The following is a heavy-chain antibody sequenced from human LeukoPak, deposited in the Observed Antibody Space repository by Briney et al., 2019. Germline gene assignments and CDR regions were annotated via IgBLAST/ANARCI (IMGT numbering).Heavy chain of an antibody. D-gene: IGHD2-15*01. J-gene: IGHJ3*02. CDR1: GGSVSSGSYY. CDR2: ISYSGST. V-gene: IGHV4-61*01. Sequence: SETLSLTCTVSGGSVSSGSYYWTWIRQPPGKGLEWIGYISYSGSTNYNPSLKSRVTISVDTSKNQFSLNLSSVTAADTAVYYCARGWVVVVAATRKGGAFDIWGQGTMVTVSS. CDR3: ARGWVVVVAATRKGGAFDI.